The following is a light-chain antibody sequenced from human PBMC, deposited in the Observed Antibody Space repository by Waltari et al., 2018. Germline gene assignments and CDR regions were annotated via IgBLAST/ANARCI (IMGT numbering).Light chain of an antibody. CDR2: GAS. J-gene: IGKJ4*01. CDR1: QGVSSRY. CDR3: QQYGSSLLT. Sequence: EIVLTQSPGTLSLSPGERATLSCRASQGVSSRYLAWYQQKPGQAPRLLIYGASSRATGIPDRFSGSGSGTDFTLTISRLEPEDFAVYYCQQYGSSLLTFGGGTKVEIK. V-gene: IGKV3-20*01.